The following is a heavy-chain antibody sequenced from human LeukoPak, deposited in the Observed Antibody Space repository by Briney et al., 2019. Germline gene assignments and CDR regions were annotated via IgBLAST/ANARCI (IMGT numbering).Heavy chain of an antibody. D-gene: IGHD1-26*01. CDR1: GFTFSNYA. Sequence: GGSLRLSSAASGFTFSNYAISWVRQAPGKGLEWVLAISAAGGSTYYADSVKGRFTFSRDNAKNTLYVQMNSLRAEDTAVYYCARDRSGGNYATFEYWGQGTLVTVAS. V-gene: IGHV3-23*01. J-gene: IGHJ4*02. CDR2: ISAAGGST. CDR3: ARDRSGGNYATFEY.